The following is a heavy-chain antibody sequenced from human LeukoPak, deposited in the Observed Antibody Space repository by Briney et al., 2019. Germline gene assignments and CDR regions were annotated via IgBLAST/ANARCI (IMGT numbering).Heavy chain of an antibody. CDR3: ARDGYYGSGSFVERFDY. Sequence: GGSLRLSCAASGFTFSSYGMHWVRQAPGKGLEWVAVIWYDGSNNYYADSVKGRFTISRDNSKNTLYLQMNSLRAEDTAVYYCARDGYYGSGSFVERFDYWGQGTLVTVSS. CDR1: GFTFSSYG. CDR2: IWYDGSNN. D-gene: IGHD3-10*01. V-gene: IGHV3-33*01. J-gene: IGHJ4*02.